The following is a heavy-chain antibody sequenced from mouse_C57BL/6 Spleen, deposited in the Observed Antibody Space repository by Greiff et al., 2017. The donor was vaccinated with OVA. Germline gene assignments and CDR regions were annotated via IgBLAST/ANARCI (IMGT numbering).Heavy chain of an antibody. D-gene: IGHD3-3*01. Sequence: EVKVVESEGGLVQPGSSMKLSCTASGFTFSDYYMAWVRQVPEKGLEWVANINYDGSSTYYLDSLKSRFIISRDNAKNILYLQMSSLKSEDTATYYCARDKGTGFDYWGQGTTLTVSS. J-gene: IGHJ2*01. CDR1: GFTFSDYY. V-gene: IGHV5-16*01. CDR3: ARDKGTGFDY. CDR2: INYDGSST.